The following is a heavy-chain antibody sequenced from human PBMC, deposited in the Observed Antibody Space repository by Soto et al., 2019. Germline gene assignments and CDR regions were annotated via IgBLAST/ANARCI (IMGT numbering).Heavy chain of an antibody. CDR2: VSENGGSRGGT. D-gene: IGHD2-21*01. Sequence: EVQLLESGGGLVQPGGSLRLSCTASEFTFSSSAMNWVRQAPGQGLEWVASVSENGGSRGGTYYADSVKGRFTISRDNSKNTLYLQMDSLRGADTAVYYCASAKAVVIAALGIWGQRTMVTVSS. CDR3: ASAKAVVIAALGI. J-gene: IGHJ3*02. CDR1: EFTFSSSA. V-gene: IGHV3-23*01.